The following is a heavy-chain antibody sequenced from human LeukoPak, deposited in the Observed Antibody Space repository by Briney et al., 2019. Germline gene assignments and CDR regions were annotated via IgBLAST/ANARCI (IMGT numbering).Heavy chain of an antibody. D-gene: IGHD3-16*02. J-gene: IGHJ4*02. CDR3: AGTPYDYVWGTYRPNFDY. V-gene: IGHV3-48*01. Sequence: PGGSLRLSCAASGFTFSNYVMSWVRQAPGKGLEWVSYISSSGSAIYYADSVKGRFTISRDNAKNSLYLQMNSLRAEDTAVYYCAGTPYDYVWGTYRPNFDYWGQGTLVTVSS. CDR1: GFTFSNYV. CDR2: ISSSGSAI.